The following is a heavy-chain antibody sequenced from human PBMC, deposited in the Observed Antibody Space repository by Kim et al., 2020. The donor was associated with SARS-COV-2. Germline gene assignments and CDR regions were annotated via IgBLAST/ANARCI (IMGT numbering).Heavy chain of an antibody. D-gene: IGHD2-21*01. CDR1: GFPFNRYW. CDR3: ARDLSGEGDS. V-gene: IGHV3-74*01. CDR2: TNEDGRTT. Sequence: GGSLRLSCAASGFPFNRYWMHWVRQAPGKGLQWVARTNEDGRTTNYADSVKGRFTIYRDNAENTLYLQMNRLTAEDTAVYYCARDLSGEGDSWGRGTLDTVSS. J-gene: IGHJ4*02.